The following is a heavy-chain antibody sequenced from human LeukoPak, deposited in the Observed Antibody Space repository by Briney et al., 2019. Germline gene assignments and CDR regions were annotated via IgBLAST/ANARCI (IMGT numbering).Heavy chain of an antibody. CDR1: GYSFSGYW. V-gene: IGHV5-51*01. CDR2: ICPDNSNT. Sequence: GESLKISCSGSGYSFSGYWIGWVRQMPGKGLEWMGIICPDNSNTRYSPSFQGQVTISADKSINTAYLHWSSLRASDTAIYYCASARRGDYHWWFDPWGQGTLVTVSS. D-gene: IGHD2-21*01. CDR3: ASARRGDYHWWFDP. J-gene: IGHJ5*02.